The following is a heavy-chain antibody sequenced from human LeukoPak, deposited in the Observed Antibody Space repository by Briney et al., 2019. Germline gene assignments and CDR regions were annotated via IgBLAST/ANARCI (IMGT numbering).Heavy chain of an antibody. CDR3: ARGGMVRGVIGWFDP. V-gene: IGHV4-30-4*01. CDR1: GGSIGSYY. Sequence: SETLSLTCTVSGGSIGSYYWSWIRQPPGKGLEWIGHIYYSGSTYYNPSLKSRVTISVDTSKNQFSLKLSSVTAADTAVYYCARGGMVRGVIGWFDPWGQGTLVTVSS. J-gene: IGHJ5*02. D-gene: IGHD3-10*01. CDR2: IYYSGST.